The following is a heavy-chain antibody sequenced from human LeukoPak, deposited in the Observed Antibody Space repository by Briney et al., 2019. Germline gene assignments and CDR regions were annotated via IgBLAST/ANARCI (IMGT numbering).Heavy chain of an antibody. CDR1: GGSISSSSYY. V-gene: IGHV4-39*07. CDR3: ARDPSHNHFDY. J-gene: IGHJ4*02. Sequence: SETLSLTCTVSGGSISSSSYYWGWIRQPPGKGLEWIGSIYYSGSTYYNPPLKSRVTISVDTSKNQFSLKLSSVTAADTAVYYCARDPSHNHFDYWGQGTLVTVSS. D-gene: IGHD1-14*01. CDR2: IYYSGST.